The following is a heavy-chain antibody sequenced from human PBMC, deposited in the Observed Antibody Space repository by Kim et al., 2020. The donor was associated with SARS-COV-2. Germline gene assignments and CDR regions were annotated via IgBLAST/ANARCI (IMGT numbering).Heavy chain of an antibody. J-gene: IGHJ4*02. V-gene: IGHV4-39*01. Sequence: SETLSLTCTVSGGSISSSSYYWGWIRQPPGKGLEWIGSIYYSGSTYYNPSLKSRVTISVDTSKNQFSLKLSSVTAADTAVYYCASPETGTTGYWGQGTLVTVSS. CDR1: GGSISSSSYY. CDR3: ASPETGTTGY. CDR2: IYYSGST. D-gene: IGHD1-1*01.